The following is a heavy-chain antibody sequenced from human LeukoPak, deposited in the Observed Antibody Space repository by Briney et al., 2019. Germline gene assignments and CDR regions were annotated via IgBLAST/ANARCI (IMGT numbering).Heavy chain of an antibody. CDR2: TSYDGSNK. Sequence: GGSLRLSCAASGFTFSSDGMHWGRQAPGKGLGWVAVTSYDGSNKNYADSVKGRFTISRDNSKNTLYLQMNSLRAGDTAVYYCAKKSPGTYYAPPDYWGQGTLVTVSS. D-gene: IGHD3-10*01. CDR1: GFTFSSDG. J-gene: IGHJ4*02. CDR3: AKKSPGTYYAPPDY. V-gene: IGHV3-30*18.